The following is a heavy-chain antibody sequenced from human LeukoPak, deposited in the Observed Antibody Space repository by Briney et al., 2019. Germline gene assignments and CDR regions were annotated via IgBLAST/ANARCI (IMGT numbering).Heavy chain of an antibody. V-gene: IGHV3-23*01. CDR2: ISGSGGST. CDR1: GFTFSSYA. J-gene: IGHJ4*02. CDR3: AKDLEHRELELLYFDY. Sequence: GGSLRLSCAASGFTFSSYAMSWVRQAPGKGLEWVSAISGSGGSTYYADSVKGRFTISRDNSKNRLYLQMNSLRAEDTAVYYCAKDLEHRELELLYFDYWGQGTLVTVSS. D-gene: IGHD1-7*01.